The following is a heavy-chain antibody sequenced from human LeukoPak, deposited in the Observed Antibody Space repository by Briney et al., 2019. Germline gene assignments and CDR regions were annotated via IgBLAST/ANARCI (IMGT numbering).Heavy chain of an antibody. CDR2: IIPILGIA. CDR1: GGTFSSYA. J-gene: IGHJ4*02. Sequence: ASVKVSCKASGGTFSSYAISWVRQAPGQGLEWMGRIIPILGIANYAQKFQGRVTITADKSTSTAYMELSSLRSEDTAVYYCASPPPTRGSRYYFDYGGQGPLVPVSS. D-gene: IGHD1-1*01. V-gene: IGHV1-69*04. CDR3: ASPPPTRGSRYYFDY.